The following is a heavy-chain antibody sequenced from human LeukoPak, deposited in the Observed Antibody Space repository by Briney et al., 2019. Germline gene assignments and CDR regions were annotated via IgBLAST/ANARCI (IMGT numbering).Heavy chain of an antibody. V-gene: IGHV1-46*01. J-gene: IGHJ6*03. CDR2: INPSGGST. CDR1: GYTFTTYY. CDR3: ARTVQLERPVPLRNYYYMDV. Sequence: GASVKVSCKASGYTFTTYYVHWVRQAPGQGLEWMGIINPSGGSTTYAQKFRGRLTMTRDMSTSTVYMELSSLRSEDTAVYYCARTVQLERPVPLRNYYYMDVWGKGTTVTISS. D-gene: IGHD1-1*01.